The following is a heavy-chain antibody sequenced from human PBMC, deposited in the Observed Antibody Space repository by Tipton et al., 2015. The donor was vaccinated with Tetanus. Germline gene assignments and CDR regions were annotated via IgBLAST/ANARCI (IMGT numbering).Heavy chain of an antibody. D-gene: IGHD3-10*01. Sequence: QLVQSGAEVKKPGASVKVSCKASGYTFTHYGVNWVRQAPGQGLEWMGLISPFNENVNYAEKFRGRLTMTKDRSSGAVSMELNSLKSDGPTIYYCARGRGRGPHEYFEHWGQGTLVTVSS. CDR1: GYTFTHYG. V-gene: IGHV1-18*01. CDR3: ARGRGRGPHEYFEH. J-gene: IGHJ5*02. CDR2: ISPFNENV.